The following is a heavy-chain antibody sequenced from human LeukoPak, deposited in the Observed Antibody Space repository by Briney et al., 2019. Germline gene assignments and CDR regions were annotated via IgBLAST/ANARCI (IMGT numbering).Heavy chain of an antibody. CDR2: IYTSGST. J-gene: IGHJ4*02. D-gene: IGHD3-3*01. CDR1: GGSFSGYY. V-gene: IGHV4-4*09. Sequence: SETLSLTCAVYGGSFSGYYWSWIRQPPGKGLEWIGYIYTSGSTDYNPSLKSRVTISVDTSKNQFSLKLSSVTAADTAVYYCASTAAPFGVVTYWGQGTLVTVSS. CDR3: ASTAAPFGVVTY.